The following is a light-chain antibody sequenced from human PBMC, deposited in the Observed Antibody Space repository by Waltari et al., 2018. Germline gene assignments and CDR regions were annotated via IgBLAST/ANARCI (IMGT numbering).Light chain of an antibody. J-gene: IGKJ1*01. CDR1: QSISRF. Sequence: DIFLTQSPGPLYLSPGEGATLSCRASQSISRFLAWYQQQPGQAHRLRIYDAYTRATGIPDRFSGSGSGTDFSLTISRLEPEDFAVYYCQKYGTLPATFGQGTKVEIK. CDR2: DAY. CDR3: QKYGTLPAT. V-gene: IGKV3-20*01.